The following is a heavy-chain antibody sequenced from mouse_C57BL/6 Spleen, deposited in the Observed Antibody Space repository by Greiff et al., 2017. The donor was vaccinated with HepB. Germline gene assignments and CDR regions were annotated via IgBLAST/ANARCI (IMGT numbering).Heavy chain of an antibody. CDR2: IDPSDSYT. Sequence: QVQLQQPGAELVMPGASVKLSCKASGYTFTSYWMHWVKQRPGQGLEWIGEIDPSDSYTNYNQKFKGKSTLTVDKSSSTAYMQLSSLTSEDSAVYYCARGTTVVPFDYWGQVTTLTVSS. D-gene: IGHD1-1*01. CDR3: ARGTTVVPFDY. CDR1: GYTFTSYW. J-gene: IGHJ2*01. V-gene: IGHV1-69*01.